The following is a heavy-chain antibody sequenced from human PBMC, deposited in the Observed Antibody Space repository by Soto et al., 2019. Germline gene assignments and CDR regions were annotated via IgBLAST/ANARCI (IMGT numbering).Heavy chain of an antibody. CDR3: ARXKVQLVGDYYYYYGMDV. CDR1: GYTFTGYY. CDR2: INPNSGGT. Sequence: GALKVSCKASGYTFTGYYMHCVRQAPGQGLEWMGWINPNSGGTNYAQKFQGRVTMTRDTSISTAYMELSRLRSDDTAVYYCARXKVQLVGDYYYYYGMDVWGQGTTVTVSS. V-gene: IGHV1-2*02. J-gene: IGHJ6*02. D-gene: IGHD6-6*01.